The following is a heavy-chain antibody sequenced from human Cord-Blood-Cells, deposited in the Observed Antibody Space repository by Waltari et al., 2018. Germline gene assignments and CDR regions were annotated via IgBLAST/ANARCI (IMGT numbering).Heavy chain of an antibody. D-gene: IGHD1-26*01. Sequence: QVQLQQWGAGLLKPSETLSPTCAVYGGSFSGYYWSWIRQPPGKGLEWIGEINHSGSTNYNPSLKSRVTISVDTSKNQFSLKLSSVTAADTAVYYCARGRGSGSYYYFDYWGQGTLVTVSS. CDR3: ARGRGSGSYYYFDY. CDR2: INHSGST. CDR1: GGSFSGYY. J-gene: IGHJ4*02. V-gene: IGHV4-34*01.